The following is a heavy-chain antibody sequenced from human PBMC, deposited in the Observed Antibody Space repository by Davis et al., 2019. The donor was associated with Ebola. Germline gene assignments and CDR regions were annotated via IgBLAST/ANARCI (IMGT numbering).Heavy chain of an antibody. CDR1: GFSFTSYS. J-gene: IGHJ6*02. D-gene: IGHD3-10*01. CDR2: ISGGYT. Sequence: GESLKISCAASGFSFTSYSMNWVRQAPGKGLEWVAYISGGYTYYAESVKGRFTISRDNAKNSLYLQMNSLRAEDTAVYYCARIAPYRREVYYYYGMDVWGQGTTVTVSS. CDR3: ARIAPYRREVYYYYGMDV. V-gene: IGHV3-21*05.